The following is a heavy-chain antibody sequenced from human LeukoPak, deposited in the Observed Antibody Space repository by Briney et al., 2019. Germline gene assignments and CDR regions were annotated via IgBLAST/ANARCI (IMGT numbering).Heavy chain of an antibody. D-gene: IGHD6-19*01. V-gene: IGHV4-61*02. CDR1: GGSISSGSYY. CDR3: AREPTVAGTVSVAFDI. J-gene: IGHJ3*02. CDR2: IYTSGST. Sequence: SQTLSLTCTVSGGSISSGSYYWSWIRQPAGKGLEWIGRIYTSGSTNYNPSLKSRVTMSVDTSKNQFSLKLSSVTAADTAVYYCAREPTVAGTVSVAFDIWGQGTMVTVSS.